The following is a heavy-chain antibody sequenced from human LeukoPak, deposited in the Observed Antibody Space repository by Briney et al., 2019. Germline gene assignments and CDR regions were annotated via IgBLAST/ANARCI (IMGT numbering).Heavy chain of an antibody. CDR3: ANTLYCSGGSCPPDY. V-gene: IGHV3-23*01. D-gene: IGHD2-15*01. Sequence: PGGSLRLSCAASGFTFSSYVMSRVRQAPGKGLEWVSTISGSGGSTYYADSVKGRFTISRDNSKNTLYLQMNSLRAEDTAVYYCANTLYCSGGSCPPDYWGQGTLVTVSS. J-gene: IGHJ4*02. CDR1: GFTFSSYV. CDR2: ISGSGGST.